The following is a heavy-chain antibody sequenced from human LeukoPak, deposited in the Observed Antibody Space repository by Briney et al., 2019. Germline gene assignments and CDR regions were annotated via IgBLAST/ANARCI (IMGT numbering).Heavy chain of an antibody. D-gene: IGHD5-24*01. CDR1: GFTFDDYG. Sequence: TGGSLRLSCAASGFTFDDYGMSWVRQAPGKGLEWVSGINWNGGSTGYADSVKGRFTISRDNAKNSLYLQMNSLRAEDTAVYYCAREPRDGYNVFYFDYWGQGTLVTVSS. J-gene: IGHJ4*02. CDR2: INWNGGST. CDR3: AREPRDGYNVFYFDY. V-gene: IGHV3-20*04.